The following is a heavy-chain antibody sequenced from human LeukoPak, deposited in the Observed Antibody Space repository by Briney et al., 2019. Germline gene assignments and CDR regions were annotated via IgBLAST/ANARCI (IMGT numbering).Heavy chain of an antibody. D-gene: IGHD3-22*01. CDR3: ARDQPGYYDSSGYFDY. J-gene: IGHJ4*02. V-gene: IGHV3-30-3*01. CDR2: ISYDGSNK. CDR1: GFTFSSYA. Sequence: GGSLRLSCAASGFTFSSYAMHWVRQAPGKGLKWVAVISYDGSNKYYAVSVKGRFTISRDNSKNTLYLQMNSLRAEDTAVYYSARDQPGYYDSSGYFDYWGQGTLVTVSS.